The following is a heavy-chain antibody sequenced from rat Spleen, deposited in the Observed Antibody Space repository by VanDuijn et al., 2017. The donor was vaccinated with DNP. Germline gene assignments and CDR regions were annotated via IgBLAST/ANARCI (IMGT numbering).Heavy chain of an antibody. D-gene: IGHD1-11*01. J-gene: IGHJ2*01. CDR3: TTDFERGY. V-gene: IGHV5-27*01. CDR2: ISASGGST. CDR1: GFTFSNYG. Sequence: EVQLVESGGGLAQPGRSLKLSCAASGFTFSNYGMAWVRQGPTKGLEWVTSISASGGSTSYRDSVKGRFTISRDNAKSILYLQMDSLRSEDTATYYCTTDFERGYWGQGVMVTVSS.